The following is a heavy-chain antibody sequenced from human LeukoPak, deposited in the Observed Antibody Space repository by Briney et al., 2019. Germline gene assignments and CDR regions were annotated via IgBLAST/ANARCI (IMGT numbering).Heavy chain of an antibody. CDR1: GCTFSNGW. CDR2: SKSKPDAGTT. V-gene: IGHV3-15*01. CDR3: AKAMVRGVNWFDP. D-gene: IGHD3-10*01. J-gene: IGHJ5*02. Sequence: GGAVRLSCAGCGCTFSNGWMRGVGQAAGKGVEGVGRSKSKPDAGTTDYAAPVNARFTISRDDSNNTLYLQMNSLRAEDTAVYYCAKAMVRGVNWFDPWGQGTLVTVSS.